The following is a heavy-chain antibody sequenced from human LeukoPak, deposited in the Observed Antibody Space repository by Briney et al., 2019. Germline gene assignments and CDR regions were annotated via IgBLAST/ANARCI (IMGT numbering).Heavy chain of an antibody. Sequence: GGSLRLSCAASGFTFSSHWMHWVRQAPGKGLVWVSGVSTDGSRPRYADSVNGRFTISRDNAKNTLYLQMNSLRAEDTAVYFCVRDGQGSTPLDYWGQGTLVTVSS. CDR3: VRDGQGSTPLDY. CDR1: GFTFSSHW. CDR2: VSTDGSRP. J-gene: IGHJ4*02. D-gene: IGHD2-15*01. V-gene: IGHV3-74*01.